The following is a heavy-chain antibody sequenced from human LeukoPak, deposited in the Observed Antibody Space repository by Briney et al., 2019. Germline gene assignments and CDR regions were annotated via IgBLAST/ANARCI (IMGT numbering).Heavy chain of an antibody. V-gene: IGHV3-23*01. D-gene: IGHD1-14*01. Sequence: PRGSLRLSCAASGITFNIFGLSWVRQAPGKGLEWVSTISGSGFSTYYADSVKGRFTISRDNSKNTPYLQMNSLGAEDTAVYYCANTGLSSPNYFDYWGQGTLVTVSS. J-gene: IGHJ4*02. CDR2: ISGSGFST. CDR1: GITFNIFG. CDR3: ANTGLSSPNYFDY.